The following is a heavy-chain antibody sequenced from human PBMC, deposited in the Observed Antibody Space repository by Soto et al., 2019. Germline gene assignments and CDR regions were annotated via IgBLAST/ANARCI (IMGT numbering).Heavy chain of an antibody. CDR1: GYTLTELS. Sequence: GASVKVSCKVSGYTLTELSMHWVRQAPGKGLEWMGGFDPEDGETIYAQKFQGRVTMTEDTSTDTAYMELSSLRSEDTAVYYCAKGGGLNSFVDYWGQGTLVTVSS. V-gene: IGHV1-24*01. D-gene: IGHD1-7*01. CDR3: AKGGGLNSFVDY. J-gene: IGHJ4*02. CDR2: FDPEDGET.